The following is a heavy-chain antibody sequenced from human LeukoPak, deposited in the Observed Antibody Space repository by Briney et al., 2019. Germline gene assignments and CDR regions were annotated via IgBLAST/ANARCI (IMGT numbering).Heavy chain of an antibody. D-gene: IGHD3-22*01. V-gene: IGHV3-21*01. CDR2: ICSSSSYI. CDR3: ARDSDYYDSYYGMDV. Sequence: GALRLSFAGSGFTFKKYWMNLVRQGSGEGLEVGSFICSSSSYIYYADSVKGRFTISRDNAKNSLYLQMNSLRAEDTAVYYCARDSDYYDSYYGMDVWGQGTTVTVSS. CDR1: GFTFKKYW. J-gene: IGHJ6*02.